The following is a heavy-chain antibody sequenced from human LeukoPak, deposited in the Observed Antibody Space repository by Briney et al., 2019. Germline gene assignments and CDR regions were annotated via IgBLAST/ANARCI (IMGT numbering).Heavy chain of an antibody. CDR2: ISGSGGST. D-gene: IGHD6-19*01. Sequence: GGSLRLSCAASVFTFSSYAMSWVRQAPGKGLEWVSVISGSGGSTYYADSVKGRFTISRDNSKNTLYLQMNSLRAEDTAVYYCARDGLAVAVDYWGQGTLVTVSS. J-gene: IGHJ4*02. CDR1: VFTFSSYA. V-gene: IGHV3-23*01. CDR3: ARDGLAVAVDY.